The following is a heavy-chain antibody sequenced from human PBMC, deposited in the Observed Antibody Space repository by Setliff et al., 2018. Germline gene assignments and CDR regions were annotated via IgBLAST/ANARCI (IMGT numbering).Heavy chain of an antibody. Sequence: SETLSLTCTVSGGSISSGHYYWNWIRQPAGKGLEWIGRIYPSGSTNYNPSLKSRVTISVDTSKNQFSLKLSSVTTADTAVYYCAKVITVFGVVIMENWFDPWGQGTLVTVSS. CDR1: GGSISSGHYY. CDR3: AKVITVFGVVIMENWFDP. J-gene: IGHJ5*02. D-gene: IGHD3-3*01. V-gene: IGHV4-61*02. CDR2: IYPSGST.